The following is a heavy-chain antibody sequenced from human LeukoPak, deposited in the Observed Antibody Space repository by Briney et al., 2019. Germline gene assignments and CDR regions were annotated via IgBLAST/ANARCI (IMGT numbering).Heavy chain of an antibody. V-gene: IGHV3-48*03. Sequence: GGSLRLSCAASGFTFRSYEMNWVRQAPGKWLEWVSYISSSGSTIYYADSVQGRFTISRDNAQNSLYLQMSSLRAEDTAVYYCARNVYNFDYWGQGTLVTVSS. D-gene: IGHD3-10*02. CDR1: GFTFRSYE. CDR3: ARNVYNFDY. CDR2: ISSSGSTI. J-gene: IGHJ4*02.